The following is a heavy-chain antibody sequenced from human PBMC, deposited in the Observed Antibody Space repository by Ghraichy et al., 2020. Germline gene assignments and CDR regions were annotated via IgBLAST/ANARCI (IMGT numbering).Heavy chain of an antibody. J-gene: IGHJ1*01. CDR3: ARYDGSYCRH. Sequence: SETLSLTCTVSGVSVSSPSYFWGWIRQPPGKGLEWIGNIYFNGNTYYSTSLKSRVPISVATSSNQFFLSLRPLTAADTAVYCRARYDGSYCRHWRQGTLVTVPS. CDR2: IYFNGNT. CDR1: GVSVSSPSYF. V-gene: IGHV4-39*01. D-gene: IGHD1-26*01.